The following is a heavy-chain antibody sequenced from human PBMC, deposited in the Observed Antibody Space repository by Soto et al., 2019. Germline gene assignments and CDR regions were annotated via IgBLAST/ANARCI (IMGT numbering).Heavy chain of an antibody. V-gene: IGHV4-4*02. CDR3: ARDRSGYDAFDI. Sequence: AETLSLTCAVSGGAIISSNCLSLVRQPPGKGLEWIGEIYHSGSTNYNPSLKSRVTISVDKSKNQFSLKLSSVTAADTAVYYCARDRSGYDAFDIWGQGTMVTVSS. CDR2: IYHSGST. D-gene: IGHD5-12*01. J-gene: IGHJ3*02. CDR1: GGAIISSNC.